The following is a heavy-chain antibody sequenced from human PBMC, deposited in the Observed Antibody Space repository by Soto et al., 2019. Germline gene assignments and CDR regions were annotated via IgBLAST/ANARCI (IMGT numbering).Heavy chain of an antibody. D-gene: IGHD2-8*01. CDR3: ARNVSPH. Sequence: PSETLSLTCAVYGGSFSGYYWSWIRQPPGKGLEWIGEINHSGSTNYNPSLKSRVTISVDTSKNQFSLKLSSVTAADTAVYYCARNVSPHWGQGTLVTVSS. CDR1: GGSFSGYY. V-gene: IGHV4-34*01. J-gene: IGHJ4*02. CDR2: INHSGST.